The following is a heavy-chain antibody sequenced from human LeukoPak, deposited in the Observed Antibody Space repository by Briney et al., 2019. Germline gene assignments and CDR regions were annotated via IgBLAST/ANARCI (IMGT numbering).Heavy chain of an antibody. Sequence: ASVTVSCKASGYTFTTYHMHWVRQAPGQGLEGVGMIDTSDGNTNYAQKFLDRVTMTRDTSTSTVYMELSGLRSYDTAVYYCATERSGSTWFDPWGQGTLVTVSS. CDR3: ATERSGSTWFDP. D-gene: IGHD2-15*01. CDR1: GYTFTTYH. J-gene: IGHJ5*02. V-gene: IGHV1-46*01. CDR2: IDTSDGNT.